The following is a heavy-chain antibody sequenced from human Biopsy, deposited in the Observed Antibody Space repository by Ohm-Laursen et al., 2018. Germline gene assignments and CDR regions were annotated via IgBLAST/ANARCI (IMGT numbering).Heavy chain of an antibody. J-gene: IGHJ6*02. Sequence: SETLSLTCTVSGYSVTNDYYWGWIRQPPGKGLEWIGNIYYDGITYYNPSFKSRFAMSVDTSKNQFSLRLTSVTAADTAVYYCARVAGGYAYYYGMDVWGQGTTVIVSS. CDR3: ARVAGGYAYYYGMDV. CDR2: IYYDGIT. D-gene: IGHD5-12*01. V-gene: IGHV4-38-2*02. CDR1: GYSVTNDYY.